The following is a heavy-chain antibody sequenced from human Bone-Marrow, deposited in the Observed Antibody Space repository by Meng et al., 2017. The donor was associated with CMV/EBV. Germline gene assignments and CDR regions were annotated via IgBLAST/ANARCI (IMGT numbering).Heavy chain of an antibody. Sequence: GGSLRLSCAASGFTFSSYAMSWVRQAPGKGLEWVSAISGSGGSTYYADSVKGRFTISRDNSKNTLYLQMNSLRAEDTALYYCAKDIAPRAGRNYYDGMVVWGQGTMVTVSS. J-gene: IGHJ6*02. CDR3: AKDIAPRAGRNYYDGMVV. CDR2: ISGSGGST. V-gene: IGHV3-23*01. D-gene: IGHD3-10*01. CDR1: GFTFSSYA.